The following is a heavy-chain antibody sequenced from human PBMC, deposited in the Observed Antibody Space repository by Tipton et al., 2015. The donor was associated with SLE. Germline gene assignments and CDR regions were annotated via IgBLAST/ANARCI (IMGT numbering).Heavy chain of an antibody. Sequence: LRLSCAVYGGSFSGYYWSWIRQPPGKGLEWIGEINHSGSTNHNPSLKSRATISVDTSKNQFSLKLSSVTAADTAVYYCASRSDHGDWFDPWGQGTLVTVSS. J-gene: IGHJ5*02. CDR2: INHSGST. V-gene: IGHV4-34*04. D-gene: IGHD1-14*01. CDR3: ASRSDHGDWFDP. CDR1: GGSFSGYY.